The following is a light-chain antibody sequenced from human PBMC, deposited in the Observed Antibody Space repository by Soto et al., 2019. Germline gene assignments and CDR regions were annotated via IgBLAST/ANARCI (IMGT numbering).Light chain of an antibody. CDR2: AAS. Sequence: IQMTQSPSTLSASVGDRVTITCRASQSISSWLAWYQQKPGNAPKLLIYAASSLQSGVPSRFSGSGSGTDFTLTISSLQPEDFATYYCLQDYNYPPTFGQGTKVDIK. CDR1: QSISSW. V-gene: IGKV1-6*01. J-gene: IGKJ1*01. CDR3: LQDYNYPPT.